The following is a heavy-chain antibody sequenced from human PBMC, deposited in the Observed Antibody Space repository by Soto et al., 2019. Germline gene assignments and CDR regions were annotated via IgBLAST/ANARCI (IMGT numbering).Heavy chain of an antibody. D-gene: IGHD5-18*01. CDR2: IYYSGST. CDR1: GGSLSSYY. V-gene: IGHV4-59*08. Sequence: SETLSLTCPVAGGSLSSYYWSWIRTPPGKGLEWIGYIYYSGSTNYNPSLKSRVTISVDTSKNQFSLKLSSVTAADTAVYYCARHGYSYGYYYYYYMDVWGKGTTVTVSS. CDR3: ARHGYSYGYYYYYYMDV. J-gene: IGHJ6*03.